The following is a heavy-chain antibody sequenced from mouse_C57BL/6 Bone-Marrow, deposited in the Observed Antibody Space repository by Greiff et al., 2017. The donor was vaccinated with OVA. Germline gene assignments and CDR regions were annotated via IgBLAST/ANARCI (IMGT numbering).Heavy chain of an antibody. J-gene: IGHJ2*01. V-gene: IGHV1-61*01. CDR3: ARGALLWYYFDY. CDR1: GYTFTSYW. CDR2: IYPSDSET. D-gene: IGHD2-1*01. Sequence: VKLQQPGAELVRPGSSVKLSCKASGYTFTSYWMDWVKQRPGQGLEWIGNIYPSDSETHYNQKFKDKATLTVDKSSSTAYMQLSSLTSEDSAVYYCARGALLWYYFDYWGQGTTLTVSS.